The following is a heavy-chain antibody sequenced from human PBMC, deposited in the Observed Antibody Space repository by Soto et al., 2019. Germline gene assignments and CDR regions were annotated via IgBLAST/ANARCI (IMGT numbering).Heavy chain of an antibody. V-gene: IGHV4-34*01. CDR1: GGYFSGYY. CDR2: INHSGST. J-gene: IGHJ6*02. Sequence: KASETLSLTFAVYGGYFSGYYWWCIREPPGKGQAWIREINHSGSTNYNPSLNSRVTISVDTSKNQFSLKLSSVTAADTAVYYCASSGPNDYDFWSGYYTNYYGMDVWGQGTTVTVSS. D-gene: IGHD3-3*01. CDR3: ASSGPNDYDFWSGYYTNYYGMDV.